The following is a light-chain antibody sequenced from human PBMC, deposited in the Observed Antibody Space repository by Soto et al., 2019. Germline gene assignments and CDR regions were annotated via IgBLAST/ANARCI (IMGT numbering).Light chain of an antibody. Sequence: DIPMTQSPSSLSASVGDRVTIPCRASQSISSYLNWYQQKAGKAPKLLIYAASSLQSGGPSRFSGSGSGKDFTLTISSLQPEDFATYYCQQSFNTPWTFGQGTKVEIK. J-gene: IGKJ1*01. CDR2: AAS. CDR1: QSISSY. V-gene: IGKV1-39*01. CDR3: QQSFNTPWT.